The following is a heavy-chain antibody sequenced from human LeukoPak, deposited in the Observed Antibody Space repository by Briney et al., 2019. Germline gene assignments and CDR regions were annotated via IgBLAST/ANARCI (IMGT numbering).Heavy chain of an antibody. V-gene: IGHV3-69-1*01. J-gene: IGHJ4*02. CDR2: IAYTGTI. CDR3: ARDPHSLDY. Sequence: GGSLRLSCAASGITFSNAWMNWVRQAPGKGLEWVAYIAYTGTIHYADSVRGRFAISRDNAKSSLFLQLNSLRAEDTAVYYCARDPHSLDYWGQGTLVTVSS. CDR1: GITFSNAW.